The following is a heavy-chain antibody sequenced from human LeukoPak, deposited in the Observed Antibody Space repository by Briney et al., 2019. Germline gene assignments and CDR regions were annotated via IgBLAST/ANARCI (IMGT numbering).Heavy chain of an antibody. J-gene: IGHJ4*02. V-gene: IGHV6-1*01. CDR3: ARAASPYYYGSGSYYSRFDY. Sequence: SQTLSLTCDISGDSFSSNSAAWNWIRQFPSRGLEWLGRTYYRSKWYTDYAVSVKSRISINPDTSQNQFSLQLNSVTPEDTAVYYCARAASPYYYGSGSYYSRFDYWGQGTLVTVSS. CDR1: GDSFSSNSAA. D-gene: IGHD3-10*01. CDR2: TYYRSKWYT.